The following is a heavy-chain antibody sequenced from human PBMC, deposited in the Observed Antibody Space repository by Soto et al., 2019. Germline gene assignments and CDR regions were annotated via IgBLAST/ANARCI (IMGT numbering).Heavy chain of an antibody. CDR1: GYTFSSHV. Sequence: ASVKVSCKASGYTFSSHVMHWVRQAPGQRLEWMGWINPFNGNTKTSQKFQGRVTFNRDTSANTAFMELSSLRTEDTAMYYCARGSSSFDYWGQGTLVTVSS. CDR2: INPFNGNT. V-gene: IGHV1-3*01. D-gene: IGHD6-6*01. CDR3: ARGSSSFDY. J-gene: IGHJ4*02.